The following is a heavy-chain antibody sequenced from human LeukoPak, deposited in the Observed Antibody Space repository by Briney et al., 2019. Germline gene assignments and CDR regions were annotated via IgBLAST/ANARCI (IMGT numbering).Heavy chain of an antibody. Sequence: SETLSLTCTVSGGSINGYYWSWIRQSPGKGLESLGYIYYSGSTNYNPSLKSRVTISVDTSKNQFSLKLSSVTAADTAVYYCARERRIAAAGTGGWFDPWGQGTLVTVSS. CDR2: IYYSGST. J-gene: IGHJ5*02. V-gene: IGHV4-59*01. D-gene: IGHD6-13*01. CDR1: GGSINGYY. CDR3: ARERRIAAAGTGGWFDP.